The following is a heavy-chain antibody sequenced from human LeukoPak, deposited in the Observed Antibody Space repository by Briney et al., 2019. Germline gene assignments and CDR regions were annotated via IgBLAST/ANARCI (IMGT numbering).Heavy chain of an antibody. CDR1: GGSISSDY. J-gene: IGHJ6*02. D-gene: IGHD3-3*01. Sequence: SETLSLTCTVSGGSISSDYWNWIRQPPGKGLEWIGNIHYSGSTNYNPSLKSRVTISVDTSKNQFSLKLSSVTAADTAVYFCARYDFWTGSSSVGAMDVWGQGTTVTVSS. CDR2: IHYSGST. V-gene: IGHV4-59*01. CDR3: ARYDFWTGSSSVGAMDV.